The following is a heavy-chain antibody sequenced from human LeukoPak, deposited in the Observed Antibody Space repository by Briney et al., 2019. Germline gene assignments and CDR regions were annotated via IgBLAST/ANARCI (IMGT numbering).Heavy chain of an antibody. V-gene: IGHV1-46*01. CDR1: GYTFTSYY. Sequence: ASVTVSCKASGYTFTSYYMHWVRQAPGQGLEWMGIINPSGGSTIYAQKFQGRVTMTRDTSTSTAYMELSSLRSEDTAVYYCARAHCSGGSCYYYYYGMDVWGQGTTVTVSS. D-gene: IGHD2-15*01. CDR3: ARAHCSGGSCYYYYYGMDV. CDR2: INPSGGST. J-gene: IGHJ6*02.